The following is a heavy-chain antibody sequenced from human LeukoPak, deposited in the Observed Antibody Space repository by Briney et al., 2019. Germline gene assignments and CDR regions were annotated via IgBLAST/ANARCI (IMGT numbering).Heavy chain of an antibody. V-gene: IGHV1-18*01. CDR3: ASRSRSGYSSSSYYFDY. J-gene: IGHJ4*02. CDR1: GGTFSSYG. D-gene: IGHD6-13*01. CDR2: ISAYNGNT. Sequence: ASVKVSCKASGGTFSSYGISWVRQAPGQGLEWMGWISAYNGNTNYAQKLQGRVTMTTDTSTSTAYMELRSLRSDDTAVYYCASRSRSGYSSSSYYFDYWGQGTLVTVSS.